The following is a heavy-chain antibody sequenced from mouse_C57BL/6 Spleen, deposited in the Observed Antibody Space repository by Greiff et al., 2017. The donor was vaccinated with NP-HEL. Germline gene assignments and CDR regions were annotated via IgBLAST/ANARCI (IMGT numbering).Heavy chain of an antibody. CDR3: AREEDYGWFAY. J-gene: IGHJ3*01. CDR2: ISYDGSN. Sequence: EVKLMESGPGLVKPSQSLSLTCSVTGYSITSGYYWNWIRQFPGNKLEWMGYISYDGSNNYNPSLKNRISITRDTSKNQFFLKLNSVTTEDTATYYCAREEDYGWFAYWGQGTLVTVAA. CDR1: GYSITSGYY. D-gene: IGHD2-4*01. V-gene: IGHV3-6*01.